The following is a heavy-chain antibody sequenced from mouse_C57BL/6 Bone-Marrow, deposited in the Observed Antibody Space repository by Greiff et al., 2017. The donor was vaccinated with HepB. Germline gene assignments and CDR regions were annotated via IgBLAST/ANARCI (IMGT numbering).Heavy chain of an antibody. CDR3: TRGLDYDWFAY. D-gene: IGHD2-4*01. CDR1: GFTFSDAW. Sequence: EVHLVESGGGLVQPGGSMKLSCAASGFTFSDAWMDWVRQSPEKGLEWVAEIRNKANNHATYYAESVKGRFTISRDDSKSSVYLQMNSLRAEDTGIYYCTRGLDYDWFAYWGQGTLVTVSA. V-gene: IGHV6-6*01. CDR2: IRNKANNHAT. J-gene: IGHJ3*01.